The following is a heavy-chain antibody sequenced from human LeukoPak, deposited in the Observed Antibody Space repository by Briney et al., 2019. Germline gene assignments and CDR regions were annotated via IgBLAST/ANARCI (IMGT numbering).Heavy chain of an antibody. CDR2: TYYSSKWYT. J-gene: IGHJ4*02. V-gene: IGHV6-1*01. D-gene: IGHD5-18*01. Sequence: SQTLSLTCTISGDSVSSNSAAWIWLRQSPSRGLEWLGMTYYSSKWYTDYALSVKSRVTINPDTSKNQFSLQLNSVTPEDTGVYYCARGYGYYFDFWGQGTLVTVSP. CDR1: GDSVSSNSAA. CDR3: ARGYGYYFDF.